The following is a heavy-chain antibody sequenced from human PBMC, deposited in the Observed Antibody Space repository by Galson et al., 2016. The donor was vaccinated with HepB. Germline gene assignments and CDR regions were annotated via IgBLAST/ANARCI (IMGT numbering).Heavy chain of an antibody. CDR2: TYYRSKWYN. CDR1: GDSVSSNSAA. CDR3: ASAQTGTAQIRAFDF. J-gene: IGHJ3*01. Sequence: CAISGDSVSSNSAAWNWIRQSPSRGLEWLGRTYYRSKWYNDYAVSLKGRITIDPDTSKNQFSLQLNSVTPEDTAIYYCASAQTGTAQIRAFDFWGRGTMVTVSS. D-gene: IGHD1-7*01. V-gene: IGHV6-1*01.